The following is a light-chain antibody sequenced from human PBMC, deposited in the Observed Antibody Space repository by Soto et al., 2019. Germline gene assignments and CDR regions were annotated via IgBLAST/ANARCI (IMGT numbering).Light chain of an antibody. CDR1: SSDVGDYNY. J-gene: IGLJ1*01. CDR3: SSYSSSGTLYV. V-gene: IGLV2-14*03. Sequence: QSVLTQPASVSGSPGQSITISCTGSSSDVGDYNYVAWYQQHPDKAPKLMIFDVSSRPSGVSNRFSGSKSGSTASLTISGLQAEDEADYFCSSYSSSGTLYVFGPGTKVTVL. CDR2: DVS.